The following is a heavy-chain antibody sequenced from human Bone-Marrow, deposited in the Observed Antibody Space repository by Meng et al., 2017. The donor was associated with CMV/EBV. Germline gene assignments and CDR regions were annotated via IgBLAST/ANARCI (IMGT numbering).Heavy chain of an antibody. CDR2: ISYDGSNK. Sequence: GESLKISCAASGFTFSSYAMHWVRQAPGKGLEWVAVISYDGSNKYYADSVKGRFTISRDNSKNTLYLQMNSLRAEDTAVYYCASGSGYCSSTSCSKRAEYFQHWVQGTLVTVPS. D-gene: IGHD2-2*01. V-gene: IGHV3-30-3*01. CDR3: ASGSGYCSSTSCSKRAEYFQH. J-gene: IGHJ1*01. CDR1: GFTFSSYA.